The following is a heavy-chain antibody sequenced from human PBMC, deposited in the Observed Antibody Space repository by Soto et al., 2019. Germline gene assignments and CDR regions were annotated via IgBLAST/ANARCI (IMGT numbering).Heavy chain of an antibody. CDR2: INHSGST. CDR3: ARLFSSSWFYYYYGMDV. Sequence: SETLSLTCAVYGGSFSGYYWSWIRQPPGKGLEWIGEINHSGSTNYNPSLKSRVTISVDTSKNQFSLKLSSVTAADTAVYYCARLFSSSWFYYYYGMDVWGQGTTVT. CDR1: GGSFSGYY. V-gene: IGHV4-34*01. J-gene: IGHJ6*02. D-gene: IGHD6-13*01.